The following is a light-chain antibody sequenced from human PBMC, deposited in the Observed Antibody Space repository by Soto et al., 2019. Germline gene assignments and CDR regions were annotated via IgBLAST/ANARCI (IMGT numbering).Light chain of an antibody. CDR2: DAS. J-gene: IGKJ3*01. CDR1: QNINIY. CDR3: QPYDDLPFT. Sequence: DIQMTQSPSSLSASVGDRVTITCQASQNINIYLNWYQQSPGRAPKLLIYDASSLEKGVPSRFSGTGSGTHFTWTISSLQPEDIATYYCQPYDDLPFTFGPGTKVDIK. V-gene: IGKV1-33*01.